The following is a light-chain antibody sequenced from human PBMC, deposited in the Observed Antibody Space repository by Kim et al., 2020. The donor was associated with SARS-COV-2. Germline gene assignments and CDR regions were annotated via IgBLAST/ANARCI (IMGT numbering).Light chain of an antibody. CDR3: CSYAGSSTV. Sequence: GQSITISCTGTSSDVGSYNLVSWYQQHPGKAPKLMIYEVSKRPSGVSNRFSGSKSGNTASLTISGLQAEDEADYYCCSYAGSSTVFGGGTKVTVL. J-gene: IGLJ3*02. CDR2: EVS. V-gene: IGLV2-23*02. CDR1: SSDVGSYNL.